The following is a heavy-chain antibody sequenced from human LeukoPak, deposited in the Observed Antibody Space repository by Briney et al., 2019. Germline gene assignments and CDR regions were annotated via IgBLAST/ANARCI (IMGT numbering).Heavy chain of an antibody. CDR2: INPNSGGT. CDR1: GYTFTGYY. Sequence: ASVKVSCKASGYTFTGYYMHWVRQAPGQGLEWMGRINPNSGGTNYAQKFQGRVTMTRDTSISTAYMELSRRRSDDTAVYYCARDYYDSSGYYSFDYWGQGTLVTVSS. J-gene: IGHJ4*02. V-gene: IGHV1-2*06. D-gene: IGHD3-22*01. CDR3: ARDYYDSSGYYSFDY.